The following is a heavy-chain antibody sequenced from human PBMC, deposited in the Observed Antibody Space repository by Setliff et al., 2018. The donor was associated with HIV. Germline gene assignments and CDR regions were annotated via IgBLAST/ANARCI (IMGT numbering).Heavy chain of an antibody. J-gene: IGHJ3*02. CDR2: IYYSGNT. CDR1: GAYISSYY. V-gene: IGHV4-59*01. Sequence: PSETLSLTCTVSGAYISSYYWSWIRQPPGKGLEWIGDIYYSGNTHFNPSLKSRVTISLDTSKNQVFLKLTSVTAADTAVYYCARSKTFYDFWGGYYTHGAFKIWGLGTMVTVSS. D-gene: IGHD3-3*01. CDR3: ARSKTFYDFWGGYYTHGAFKI.